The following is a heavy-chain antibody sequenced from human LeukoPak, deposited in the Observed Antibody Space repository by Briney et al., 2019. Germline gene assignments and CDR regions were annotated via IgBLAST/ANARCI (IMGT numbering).Heavy chain of an antibody. Sequence: PGGSLRLSCAASGNYWMHWVRQAPGKGLEWVSSISGSGGNTYYIDSVKGRFTISRDNSKNTLYLQMNSLRAEDTAVYYCARPVGITNRVMEDYWGHGTLVTVSS. V-gene: IGHV3-23*01. D-gene: IGHD2-8*01. CDR1: GNYW. CDR3: ARPVGITNRVMEDY. J-gene: IGHJ4*01. CDR2: ISGSGGNT.